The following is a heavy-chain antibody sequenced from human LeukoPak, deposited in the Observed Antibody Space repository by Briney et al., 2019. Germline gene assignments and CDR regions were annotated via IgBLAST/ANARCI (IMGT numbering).Heavy chain of an antibody. Sequence: PSETLSLTCTVSGGSISSYYWSCIRQPPGKGLEWIGYIYYSGSTNYNPSLKSRVTISVDTSKNQFSLKLSSVTAADTAVYYCAKGDPESDFWSGYYRDWGQGTLVTVSS. CDR1: GGSISSYY. CDR3: AKGDPESDFWSGYYRD. J-gene: IGHJ4*02. CDR2: IYYSGST. D-gene: IGHD3-3*01. V-gene: IGHV4-59*01.